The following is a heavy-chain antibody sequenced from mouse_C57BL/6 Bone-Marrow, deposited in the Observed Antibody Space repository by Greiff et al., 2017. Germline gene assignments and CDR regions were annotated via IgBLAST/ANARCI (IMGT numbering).Heavy chain of an antibody. CDR1: GFTFSSYA. V-gene: IGHV5-9-1*02. CDR2: ISSGGDYI. D-gene: IGHD2-14*01. J-gene: IGHJ4*01. Sequence: EVKLMESGEGLVKPGGSLKLSCAASGFTFSSYAMSWVRQTPEKRLEWVAYISSGGDYIYYADTVKGRFTISRDNARNTLDLQMSSLKSEDTAMYYCTRPYVHYAMDYWGQGTSVTVSS. CDR3: TRPYVHYAMDY.